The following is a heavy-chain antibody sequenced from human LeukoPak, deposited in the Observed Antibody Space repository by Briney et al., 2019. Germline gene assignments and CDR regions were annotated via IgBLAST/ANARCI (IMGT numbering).Heavy chain of an antibody. V-gene: IGHV3-7*02. CDR3: ARWVYLDY. J-gene: IGHJ4*02. Sequence: PGGSLRLSCAGSGFTFSSHWMTWVRQAPGKGPEWVANIKEDGSQKYYVDSVKGRFIISRDNAKNSLYLQMNSLRAEDTAVYYCARWVYLDYWSQGTLVTVSS. CDR1: GFTFSSHW. CDR2: IKEDGSQK.